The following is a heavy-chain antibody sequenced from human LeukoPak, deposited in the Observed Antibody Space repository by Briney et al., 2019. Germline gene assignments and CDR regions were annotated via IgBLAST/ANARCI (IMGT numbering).Heavy chain of an antibody. V-gene: IGHV3-48*02. D-gene: IGHD6-6*01. CDR3: ARGGAARPDY. J-gene: IGHJ4*02. CDR1: GFIFSNYG. Sequence: PGGSLRLSCTASGFIFSNYGMNWVRQAPGKGLEWVAYIFTNRKSIDYADAVKGRFTIYRHNAQNSLLMKMNSLRDEDTDVYSCARGGAARPDYWGQGTMVTVSS. CDR2: IFTNRKSI.